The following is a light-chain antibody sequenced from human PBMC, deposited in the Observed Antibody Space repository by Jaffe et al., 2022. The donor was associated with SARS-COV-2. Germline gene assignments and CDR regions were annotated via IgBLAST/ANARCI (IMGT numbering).Light chain of an antibody. CDR3: AAWDDSLIYV. CDR2: RNN. CDR1: SSNIGSNY. Sequence: QSVLTQPPSASGTPGQRVTISCSGSSSNIGSNYVYWYQQLPGTAPKLLIYRNNQRPSGVPDRFSGSKSGTSASLAISGLRSEDEADYYCAAWDDSLIYVFGTGTKVTAL. V-gene: IGLV1-47*01. J-gene: IGLJ1*01.